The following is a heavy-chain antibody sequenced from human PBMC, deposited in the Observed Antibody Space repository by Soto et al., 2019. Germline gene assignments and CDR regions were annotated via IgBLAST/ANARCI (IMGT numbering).Heavy chain of an antibody. V-gene: IGHV3-30-3*01. CDR3: ARDGYNRGGFDY. CDR2: ISFDGANT. Sequence: QVQLVESGGGVVPPGGSLRVSCVASGFTFSSYNIHWVRQAPGEGLEGVAVISFDGANTFYADSVKGRFTISRDISMDTLYLQMSSLRDEDTAIYYCARDGYNRGGFDYCGQGTLVTVSS. D-gene: IGHD3-10*01. J-gene: IGHJ4*02. CDR1: GFTFSSYN.